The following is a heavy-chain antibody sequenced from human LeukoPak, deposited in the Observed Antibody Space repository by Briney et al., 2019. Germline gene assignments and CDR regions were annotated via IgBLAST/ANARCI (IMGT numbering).Heavy chain of an antibody. J-gene: IGHJ4*02. CDR3: ARGNYYGSGSQPDLFDY. D-gene: IGHD3-10*01. CDR1: GFTFSSYS. CDR2: ISSSSSTI. Sequence: GGSLRLSCAASGFTFSSYSMNWVRQAPGKGLEWVSYISSSSSTIYYADSVKGRFTISRDNAKNSLYLQMNSLRAEDTAVYYCARGNYYGSGSQPDLFDYWGQGTLVTVSS. V-gene: IGHV3-48*04.